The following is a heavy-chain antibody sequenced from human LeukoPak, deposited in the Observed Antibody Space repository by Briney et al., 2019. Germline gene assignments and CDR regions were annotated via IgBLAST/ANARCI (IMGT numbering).Heavy chain of an antibody. Sequence: ASVKVSCKASGYTFTSYGISWVRQAPGQGLEWMGWTSAYNGNTNYAQKLQGRVTMTTDTSTSTAYMELRSLRSDDTAVYYCARGLTFGELPDWFDPWGQGTLVTVSS. D-gene: IGHD3-10*01. V-gene: IGHV1-18*04. J-gene: IGHJ5*02. CDR1: GYTFTSYG. CDR3: ARGLTFGELPDWFDP. CDR2: TSAYNGNT.